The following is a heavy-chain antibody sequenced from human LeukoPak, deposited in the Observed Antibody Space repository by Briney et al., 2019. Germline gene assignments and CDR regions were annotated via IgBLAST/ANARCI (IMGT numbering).Heavy chain of an antibody. J-gene: IGHJ4*02. CDR2: IYPGDSDT. Sequence: GESLKISCKGSGYSFTSYWIGWVRQMPGKGLEWTGIIYPGDSDTRYSPSFQGQVTISADKSISTAYLRGNSLKASDTAMYYCARLSDSYAYNWGQGTLVTVPS. CDR3: ARLSDSYAYN. D-gene: IGHD5-18*01. CDR1: GYSFTSYW. V-gene: IGHV5-51*01.